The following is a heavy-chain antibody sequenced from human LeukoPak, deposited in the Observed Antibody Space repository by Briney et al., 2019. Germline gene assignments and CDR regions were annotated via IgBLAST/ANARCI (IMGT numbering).Heavy chain of an antibody. CDR2: ISSSSSTI. CDR1: GFTFSSYS. Sequence: GGSLRLSCAASGFTFSSYSMNWVRQAPGKGLERVSYISSSSSTIYYADSVKGRFTISRDNAKNSLYLQMNSLRAEDTAVYYCAKGESSSWPSHFDYWGQGTLVTVSS. D-gene: IGHD6-13*01. J-gene: IGHJ4*02. CDR3: AKGESSSWPSHFDY. V-gene: IGHV3-48*01.